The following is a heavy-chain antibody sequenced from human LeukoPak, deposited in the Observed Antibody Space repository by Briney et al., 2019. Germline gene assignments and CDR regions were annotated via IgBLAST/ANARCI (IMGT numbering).Heavy chain of an antibody. D-gene: IGHD6-13*01. CDR2: IKQDGSEK. CDR3: ARETGYSSSWSIDY. J-gene: IGHJ4*02. V-gene: IGHV3-7*01. CDR1: GFTFSSYW. Sequence: GGSLRLSCAASGFTFSSYWMSWVRQAPGKGLEWVANIKQDGSEKYYVDSVKGRFTISRDNSKNTLYLQMNSLRAEDTAVYYCARETGYSSSWSIDYWGQGTLVTVSS.